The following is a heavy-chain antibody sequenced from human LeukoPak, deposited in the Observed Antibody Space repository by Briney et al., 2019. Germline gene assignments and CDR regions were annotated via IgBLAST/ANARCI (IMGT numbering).Heavy chain of an antibody. V-gene: IGHV4-31*03. Sequence: SETLSLTRTVSGGSISSGGYYWSWIRQHPGKGLEWIGYIYYSGSTYYNPSLKSRVTISVDTSKNHFSLTLSSVTAADTAVYYCARSYDSSASGFDYWGQGTLVTVSP. D-gene: IGHD3-22*01. CDR3: ARSYDSSASGFDY. J-gene: IGHJ4*02. CDR1: GGSISSGGYY. CDR2: IYYSGST.